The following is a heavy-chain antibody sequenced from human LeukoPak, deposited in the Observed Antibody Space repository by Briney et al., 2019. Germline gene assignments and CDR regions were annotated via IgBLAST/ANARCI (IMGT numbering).Heavy chain of an antibody. CDR1: GFTFDDYG. Sequence: GGSQRLSCAASGFTFDDYGMSWVRQAPGKGLEWVSAISGSGGSTYYADSVKGRFTISRDNSRDTLYLQMNSLRAEGTAVYYCAKGYYDYVWGSYYFDYWGQGTLVTVSS. CDR3: AKGYYDYVWGSYYFDY. J-gene: IGHJ4*02. D-gene: IGHD3-16*01. CDR2: ISGSGGST. V-gene: IGHV3-23*01.